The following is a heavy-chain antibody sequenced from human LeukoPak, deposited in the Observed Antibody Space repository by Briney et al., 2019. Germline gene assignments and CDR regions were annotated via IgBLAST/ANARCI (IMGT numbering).Heavy chain of an antibody. CDR3: ARVDPRDPWS. Sequence: PSETLSLTCNVSGYSISSGYFWGWIRQPPGKGLEWIGSIYLSGSTYYNPSLKSRVTISVDTSKNQFSLRLSSVTAADTAVYYCARVDPRDPWSWGQGTLVTVSS. V-gene: IGHV4-38-2*02. D-gene: IGHD2-15*01. CDR2: IYLSGST. CDR1: GYSISSGYF. J-gene: IGHJ5*02.